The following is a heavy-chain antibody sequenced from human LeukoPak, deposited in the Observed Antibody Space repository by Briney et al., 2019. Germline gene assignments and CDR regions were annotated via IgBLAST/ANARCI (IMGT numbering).Heavy chain of an antibody. CDR2: ISGSGGST. Sequence: GGSLRLSCVASGFTFSTSGMLWVRQAPGKGLEWFSGISGSGGSTYHADSVKGRFTISRDNSKNTLYLQMNSLRAEDTAVYYCAKERDNYGDYVGVYGMDVWGQGTTVTVSS. D-gene: IGHD4-17*01. J-gene: IGHJ6*02. CDR3: AKERDNYGDYVGVYGMDV. CDR1: GFTFSTSG. V-gene: IGHV3-23*01.